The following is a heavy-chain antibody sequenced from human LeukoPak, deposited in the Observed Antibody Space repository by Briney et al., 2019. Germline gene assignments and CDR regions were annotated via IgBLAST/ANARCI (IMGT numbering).Heavy chain of an antibody. D-gene: IGHD6-6*01. CDR2: ISSSSSYI. V-gene: IGHV3-21*01. CDR1: GSTFSSYS. CDR3: AREGDSSSVNDY. Sequence: GGSLRLSCAASGSTFSSYSMNWVRQAPGKGLEWVSSISSSSSYIYYADSVKGRFTISRDNAKNSLYLQMNSLRAEDTAVYYCAREGDSSSVNDYWGQGTLVTVSS. J-gene: IGHJ4*02.